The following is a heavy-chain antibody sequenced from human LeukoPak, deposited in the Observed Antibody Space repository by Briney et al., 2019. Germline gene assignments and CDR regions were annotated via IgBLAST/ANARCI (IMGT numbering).Heavy chain of an antibody. Sequence: ASETLSLTCTVSGGSISSYYWSWIRQPPGKGLEWIGYIYYSGSTNYNPSLKSRDTISVDTSKNQFSLKLSSVTAADTAVYYCARVAAAAGITSYYFDYWGQGTLVTVSS. CDR1: GGSISSYY. D-gene: IGHD6-13*01. V-gene: IGHV4-59*01. J-gene: IGHJ4*02. CDR3: ARVAAAAGITSYYFDY. CDR2: IYYSGST.